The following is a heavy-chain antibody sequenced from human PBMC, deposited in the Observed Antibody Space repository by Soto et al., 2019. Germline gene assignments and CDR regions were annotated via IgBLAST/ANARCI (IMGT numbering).Heavy chain of an antibody. J-gene: IGHJ4*02. Sequence: GGSLRLSCAASGFPFDDYGMSWVRQAPGKGLEWVSGINWNGGSTSYADSVKGRFTISRDNAKNSLYLQMNSLRAEDTALYHCAREPAVAGYRYFDYWGQGTLVTVSS. CDR2: INWNGGST. CDR1: GFPFDDYG. V-gene: IGHV3-20*01. CDR3: AREPAVAGYRYFDY. D-gene: IGHD6-19*01.